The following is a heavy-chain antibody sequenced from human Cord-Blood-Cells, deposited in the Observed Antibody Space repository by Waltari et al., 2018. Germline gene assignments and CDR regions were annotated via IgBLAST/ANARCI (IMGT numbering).Heavy chain of an antibody. CDR1: GFTFSSYG. CDR2: IWYDGSNK. J-gene: IGHJ4*02. Sequence: QVQLVESGGGVVQPGRSLRLSCAASGFTFSSYGMHWVRQAPGKGLEWVAVIWYDGSNKYYADSVKGRFTISRDNSKNTLYLQMNSLRAEDTAVYYCARGYSGYDPYYVDYWGQGTLVTVSS. CDR3: ARGYSGYDPYYVDY. V-gene: IGHV3-33*01. D-gene: IGHD5-12*01.